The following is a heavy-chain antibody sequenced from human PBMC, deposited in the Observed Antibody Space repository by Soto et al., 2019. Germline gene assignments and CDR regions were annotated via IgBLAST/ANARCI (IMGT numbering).Heavy chain of an antibody. Sequence: ASVKVSCKASGGTFSSYAISWVRQAPGQGLEWMGGIIPIFGTANYAQKFQGRVTITADESTSTAYMELSSLRSEDTAVYYCAGAPYYDFWSGYFPPPYYYGMDVWGQGTTVTVSS. CDR3: AGAPYYDFWSGYFPPPYYYGMDV. D-gene: IGHD3-3*01. CDR1: GGTFSSYA. V-gene: IGHV1-69*13. CDR2: IIPIFGTA. J-gene: IGHJ6*02.